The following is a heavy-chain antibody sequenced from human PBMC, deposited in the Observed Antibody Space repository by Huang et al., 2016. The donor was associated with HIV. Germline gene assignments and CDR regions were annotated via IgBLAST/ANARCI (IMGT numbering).Heavy chain of an antibody. J-gene: IGHJ3*01. CDR2: IGSDSRDT. CDR3: ARDTYYTDIWKRNDASFL. CDR1: GYDFGSYG. Sequence: QVQLVQSGGEVKQPGASVRVSCKASGYDFGSYGMWWVRQAPGQGREWLGWIGSDSRDTRTAQKFQSRVTMTTDRSATTTYMELRSLRYDDTAVYYCARDTYYTDIWKRNDASFLWGQGTMITVYS. D-gene: IGHD3-22*01. V-gene: IGHV1-18*01.